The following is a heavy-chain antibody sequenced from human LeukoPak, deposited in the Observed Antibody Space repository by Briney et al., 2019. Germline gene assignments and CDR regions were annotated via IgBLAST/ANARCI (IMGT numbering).Heavy chain of an antibody. J-gene: IGHJ4*02. CDR1: GFTFSIFA. V-gene: IGHV3-23*01. D-gene: IGHD3-22*01. Sequence: GGSLSLSCAASGFTFSIFAMIWVRQPPGRGLEWVSSIFPSGGEIHYADSVKGRFTISRDSSKNTLFLQMNRLRAEDTAVYYCAKEGYYDSSGYSDYWGQGTLVTVSS. CDR3: AKEGYYDSSGYSDY. CDR2: IFPSGGEI.